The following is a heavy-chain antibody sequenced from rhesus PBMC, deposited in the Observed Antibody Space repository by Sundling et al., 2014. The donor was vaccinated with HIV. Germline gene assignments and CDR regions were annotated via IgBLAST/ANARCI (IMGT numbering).Heavy chain of an antibody. CDR2: ITSGGGRT. V-gene: IGHV3-8*01. D-gene: IGHD1-1-1*01. J-gene: IGHJ1*01. Sequence: EVQLVESGGGLVQPGGSLRLSCTGSGFTFSSYYMYWVRQAPGKGLEWVSGITSGGGRTFYADSVKGRFIISRDNSKNTLSLQMNSLRLEDTAVYYCAKEGAEYSLEYLEVWGQGALVTVSS. CDR1: GFTFSSYY. CDR3: AKEGAEYSLEYLEV.